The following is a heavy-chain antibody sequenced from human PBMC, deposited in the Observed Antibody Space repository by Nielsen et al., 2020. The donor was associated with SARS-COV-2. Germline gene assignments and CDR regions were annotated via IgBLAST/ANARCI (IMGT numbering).Heavy chain of an antibody. CDR2: ISYDGSVK. CDR1: GFTISRYG. J-gene: IGHJ4*02. D-gene: IGHD6-13*01. Sequence: GGSLRLSCAASGFTISRYGMHWVRQAPGKGLEWVTFISYDGSVKYYADSVKGRFTISTDLSNNTLYLQMNSLRVEDTAIYYCTKGAQLGDYWGQGTLVTVSS. CDR3: TKGAQLGDY. V-gene: IGHV3-30*18.